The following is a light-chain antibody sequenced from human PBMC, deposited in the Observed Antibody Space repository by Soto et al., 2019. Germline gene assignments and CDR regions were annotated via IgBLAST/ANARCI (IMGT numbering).Light chain of an antibody. CDR1: SSDVGTYDL. V-gene: IGLV2-14*02. CDR3: TSYTVRKSWV. J-gene: IGLJ3*02. CDR2: EGT. Sequence: QSVLTQPASVSGSPGQSVTISCTGSSSDVGTYDLVSWYQQHPGKAPKILIYEGTKRPSGVSNRFSGSKSGNTASLTISGLQAEDEADYYCTSYTVRKSWVFGGGTKLTVL.